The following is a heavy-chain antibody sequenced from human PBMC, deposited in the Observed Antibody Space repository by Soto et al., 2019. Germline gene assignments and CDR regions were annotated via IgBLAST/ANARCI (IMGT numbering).Heavy chain of an antibody. CDR3: ARGRKDYSSSWYVG. J-gene: IGHJ4*02. D-gene: IGHD6-13*01. Sequence: SETLSLTCAVYGGSFSDYSWSWIRQPPGKGLAWIGEISHSGGPNYNPSLKSRVTISVDTSKNQFSLKLSSVTAADTAVYCCARGRKDYSSSWYVGWGQGTLVTVSS. CDR1: GGSFSDYS. V-gene: IGHV4-34*01. CDR2: ISHSGGP.